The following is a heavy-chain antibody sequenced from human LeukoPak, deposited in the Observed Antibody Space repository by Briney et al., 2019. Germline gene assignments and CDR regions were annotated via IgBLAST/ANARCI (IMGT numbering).Heavy chain of an antibody. J-gene: IGHJ1*01. Sequence: NPSETLSLTCTVSGDSISSYYWSWIRQPPGKGLEWIGRIYTSGSTNYNPSLKSRVTMSVDTSKNQFSLKLSSVNAADTAVYYCARGGEGYFQHWGQGTLVTVSS. V-gene: IGHV4-4*07. CDR2: IYTSGST. CDR1: GDSISSYY. CDR3: ARGGEGYFQH. D-gene: IGHD2-21*01.